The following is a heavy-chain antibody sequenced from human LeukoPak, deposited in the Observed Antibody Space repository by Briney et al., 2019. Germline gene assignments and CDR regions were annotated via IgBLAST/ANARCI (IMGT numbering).Heavy chain of an antibody. Sequence: GGSLRLSCAASGFTVSSNYMSWIRQAPGKGLEWVSVIYSGGSTYYADSVKGRFTISRDNSKNTLYLQMNSLRAEDTAVYYCARVLGDRGPLDYWGQGTLVTVSS. J-gene: IGHJ4*02. CDR1: GFTVSSNY. CDR2: IYSGGST. D-gene: IGHD3-10*01. CDR3: ARVLGDRGPLDY. V-gene: IGHV3-66*01.